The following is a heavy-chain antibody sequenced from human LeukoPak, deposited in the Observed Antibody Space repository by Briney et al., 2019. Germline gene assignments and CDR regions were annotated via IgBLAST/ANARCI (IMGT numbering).Heavy chain of an antibody. J-gene: IGHJ6*03. V-gene: IGHV4-61*10. CDR2: IYTSGST. Sequence: PSETLSLTCTVSAGSVSSGSYYWSWIRQPAGKGLEWIGRIYTSGSTNYNPSLKSRVTISVDTSKNQFSLKLSSVTAADTAVYYCARETSQKGAHYMDVWGKGTTVTISS. CDR1: AGSVSSGSYY. CDR3: ARETSQKGAHYMDV. D-gene: IGHD3-16*01.